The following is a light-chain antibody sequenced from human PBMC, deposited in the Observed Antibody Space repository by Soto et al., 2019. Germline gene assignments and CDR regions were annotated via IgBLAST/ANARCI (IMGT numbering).Light chain of an antibody. V-gene: IGKV3-11*01. Sequence: EILLTQSPATLSLSRWEIATLSWRASQSVTSYFAWYQQQPGQPPRLLIYDASNSATGIPARFSGSGSGTDFTLTISSLEPEDFAVYYCQQRNNWPSFGQGTRLEI. CDR1: QSVTSY. J-gene: IGKJ5*01. CDR2: DAS. CDR3: QQRNNWPS.